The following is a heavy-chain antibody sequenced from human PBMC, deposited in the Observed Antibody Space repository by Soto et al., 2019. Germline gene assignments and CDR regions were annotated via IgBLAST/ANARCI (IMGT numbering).Heavy chain of an antibody. CDR3: ARRWGDAFDI. D-gene: IGHD3-16*01. Sequence: QVQLQESGPGLVKPSETLSLTCTVSGGSISSYYWSWIRQPPGKGLEWIGYIYYSGSTNYNPSLKRRVTISVDTSKNQFSLKLSSVTAADTAVYYCARRWGDAFDIWGQGKMVTVSS. J-gene: IGHJ3*02. V-gene: IGHV4-59*08. CDR2: IYYSGST. CDR1: GGSISSYY.